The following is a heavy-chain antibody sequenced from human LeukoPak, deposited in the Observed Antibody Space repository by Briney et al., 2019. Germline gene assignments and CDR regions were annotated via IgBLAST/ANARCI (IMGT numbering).Heavy chain of an antibody. D-gene: IGHD5-18*01. V-gene: IGHV3-13*01. CDR1: GFSFRDYD. Sequence: GGPLRLSCAASGFSFRDYDMHWVRQVKGKGLEWVSAVHTGYHTYYSDSVKGRFSISRENAKNSMYLQMNSLRVGDTAVYYCARGYSYGLYYFDHWGQGALVTVSS. J-gene: IGHJ4*02. CDR2: VHTGYHT. CDR3: ARGYSYGLYYFDH.